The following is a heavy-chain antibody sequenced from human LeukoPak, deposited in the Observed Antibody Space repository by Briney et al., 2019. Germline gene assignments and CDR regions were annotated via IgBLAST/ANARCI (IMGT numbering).Heavy chain of an antibody. CDR3: VRDLTYGDFPHNWFDP. J-gene: IGHJ5*02. V-gene: IGHV4-59*01. Sequence: SETLSLTCTVSGGSISSYYWSWIRQPPRKGLEWIGYIYYSGSTNYNPSLKSRVTISVDTSKNQFSLNLSSVTAADTAVYYCVRDLTYGDFPHNWFDPWGQGTLVTVSS. D-gene: IGHD4-17*01. CDR2: IYYSGST. CDR1: GGSISSYY.